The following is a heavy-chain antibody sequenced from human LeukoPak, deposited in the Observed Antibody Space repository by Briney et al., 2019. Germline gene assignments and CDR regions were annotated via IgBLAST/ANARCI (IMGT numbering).Heavy chain of an antibody. D-gene: IGHD3-10*01. CDR2: IYDRGPA. CDR1: GGAIASGGYS. CDR3: ARSRQASGLLSS. V-gene: IGHV4-30-2*06. Sequence: SETLSLTCTVSGGAIASGGYSWNWIRQSPGKGLEWIGCIYDRGPAYYNPSLKSRFTISVDRPKNQFFLNVTSPTAADTAVYYCARSRQASGLLSSWGQGTPVVVSS. J-gene: IGHJ5*02.